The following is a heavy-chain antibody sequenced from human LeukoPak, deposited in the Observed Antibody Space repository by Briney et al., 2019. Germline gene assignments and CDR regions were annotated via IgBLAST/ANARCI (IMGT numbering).Heavy chain of an antibody. CDR3: ASALTTVTPHFHY. CDR2: IDTDGSSA. CDR1: GFTFSDYW. Sequence: GSLRLSCAASGFTFSDYWMHWVRQAPGKGLVWVSRIDTDGSSATYADSVKGRFTISRDNAKNTVYLQMNSLRVEDTGVYYCASALTTVTPHFHYWGQGTLVTVSS. D-gene: IGHD4-17*01. J-gene: IGHJ4*02. V-gene: IGHV3-74*01.